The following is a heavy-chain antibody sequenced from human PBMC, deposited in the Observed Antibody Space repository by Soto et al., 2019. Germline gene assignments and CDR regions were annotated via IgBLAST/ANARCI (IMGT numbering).Heavy chain of an antibody. CDR3: TRQMIQPQMRYNMDV. CDR1: GYTFTGYW. CDR2: INPHDSDV. D-gene: IGHD1-1*01. J-gene: IGHJ6*02. V-gene: IGHV5-51*01. Sequence: GESLKISCKASGYTFTGYWLGWVRQMPGKGPEWMGIINPHDSDVRYSPSFQGQVTISADKAISTVYLRWNSLKASDTAMYFCTRQMIQPQMRYNMDVWGQGTTVTVSS.